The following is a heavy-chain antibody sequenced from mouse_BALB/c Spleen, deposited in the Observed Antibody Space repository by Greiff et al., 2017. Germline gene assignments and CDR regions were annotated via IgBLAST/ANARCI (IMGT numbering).Heavy chain of an antibody. Sequence: DVQLQESGPGLVKPSQSLSLTCTVTGYSITSDYAWNWIRQFPGNKLEWMGYISYSGSTSYNPSLKSRISITRDTYKNQFFLQLNSVTTEDTATYYCAREGNGYVDFDYWGQGTTLTVSS. J-gene: IGHJ2*01. D-gene: IGHD1-2*01. CDR1: GYSITSDYA. CDR2: ISYSGST. V-gene: IGHV3-2*02. CDR3: AREGNGYVDFDY.